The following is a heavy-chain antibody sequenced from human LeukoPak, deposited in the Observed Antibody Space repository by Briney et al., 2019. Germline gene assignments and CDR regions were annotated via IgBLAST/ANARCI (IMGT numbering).Heavy chain of an antibody. CDR1: GGSISSYY. CDR2: IYYSGST. V-gene: IGHV4-59*12. Sequence: SETLSLTCTVSGGSISSYYWSWIRQPPGKGLEWIGYIYYSGSTNYNPSLKSRVTISVDTSKNQFSLKLSSVTAADTAVYYCARGRMVRGVIPLYYFDYWGQGTLVTVSS. CDR3: ARGRMVRGVIPLYYFDY. D-gene: IGHD3-10*01. J-gene: IGHJ4*02.